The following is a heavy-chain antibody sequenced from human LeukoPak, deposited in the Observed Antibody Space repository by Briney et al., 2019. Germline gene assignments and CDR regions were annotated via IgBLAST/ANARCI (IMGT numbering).Heavy chain of an antibody. J-gene: IGHJ4*02. CDR2: ISYDGSNK. V-gene: IGHV3-30*03. CDR1: GFTFSSYG. Sequence: GGSLRLSCAASGFTFSSYGMHWVRQAPGKGLEWVAVISYDGSNKYYADSVKGRFTISRDNSKNTLYLQMNSLRAEDTAVYYCARDSGGYSYGPDYWGQGTLVTVSS. D-gene: IGHD5-18*01. CDR3: ARDSGGYSYGPDY.